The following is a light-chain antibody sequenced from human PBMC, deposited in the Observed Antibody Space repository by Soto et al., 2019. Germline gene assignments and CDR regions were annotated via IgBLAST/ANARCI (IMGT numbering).Light chain of an antibody. CDR2: AAS. CDR1: QSISNY. Sequence: DIHMTQSASSLSASIGDRVTITCGASQSISNYLNWYQQKPGKAPKFLIYAASSLQSGVPSRFSGSGSGTDFTLTISSLQPEDFESYYCQQSYNNPLTFGQGTRLEIK. V-gene: IGKV1-39*01. CDR3: QQSYNNPLT. J-gene: IGKJ5*01.